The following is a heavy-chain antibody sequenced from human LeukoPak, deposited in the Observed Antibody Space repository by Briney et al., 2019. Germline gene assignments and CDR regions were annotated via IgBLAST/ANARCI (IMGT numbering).Heavy chain of an antibody. J-gene: IGHJ4*02. CDR2: INPNSGGT. CDR3: TRASNTLLLIDY. D-gene: IGHD3-10*01. CDR1: GYTFTDYY. Sequence: ASVKVSCKASGYTFTDYYMHWVRQAPGQGLEWMGRINPNSGGTKYEQKFQGRVTMTRDTSISTAYMELSRLRSDDTAVYYRTRASNTLLLIDYWGQGTLVTVSS. V-gene: IGHV1-2*06.